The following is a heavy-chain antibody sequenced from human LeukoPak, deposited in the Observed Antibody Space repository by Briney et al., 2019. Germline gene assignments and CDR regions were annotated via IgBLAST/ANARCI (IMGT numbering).Heavy chain of an antibody. J-gene: IGHJ4*02. V-gene: IGHV5-51*01. CDR2: IYPGDSDT. CDR1: GYSFTSYW. Sequence: GESLKISCKGSGYSFTSYWIGWLRQMPGKGLEWMGIIYPGDSDTRYSPSLQGQLTISSNKYTSTSYLPWISLKASDTATFYCGRQTPREGHFDYWGQEPLVSVSS. CDR3: GRQTPREGHFDY. D-gene: IGHD1-26*01.